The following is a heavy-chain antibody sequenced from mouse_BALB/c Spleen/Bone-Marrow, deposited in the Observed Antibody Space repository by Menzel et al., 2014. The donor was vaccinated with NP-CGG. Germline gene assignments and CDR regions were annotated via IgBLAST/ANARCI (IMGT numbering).Heavy chain of an antibody. J-gene: IGHJ1*01. CDR2: ILPGSGST. V-gene: IGHV1-9*01. Sequence: VKLMESGAELMKPGASVKISCKATGYTFSSYWIEWVKQRPGHGLEWIGEILPGSGSTSYNEKFKGKATFTADTSSNTAYMQLSSLTSEDSAVYYCAREDGLWYFDVWGAGTTVTVSS. CDR1: GYTFSSYW. CDR3: AREDGLWYFDV. D-gene: IGHD1-1*01.